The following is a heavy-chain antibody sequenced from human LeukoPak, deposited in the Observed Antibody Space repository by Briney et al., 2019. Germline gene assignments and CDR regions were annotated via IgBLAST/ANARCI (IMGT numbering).Heavy chain of an antibody. D-gene: IGHD4-17*01. CDR1: GGTFSSYA. V-gene: IGHV1-69*13. CDR2: IIPIFGTA. J-gene: IGHJ4*02. Sequence: SVKVSCKASGGTFSSYAISWVRQAPGQGLEWMGGIIPIFGTANYAQKFQGRVTITADESTSTAYMELSSLRSEDTAVYYCASLSTVTTLGSLYYWGQGTLVTVSS. CDR3: ASLSTVTTLGSLYY.